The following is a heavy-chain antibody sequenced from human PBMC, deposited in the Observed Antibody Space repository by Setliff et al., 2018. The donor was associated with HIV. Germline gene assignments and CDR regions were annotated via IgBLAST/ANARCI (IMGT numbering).Heavy chain of an antibody. CDR3: ASPYYDILTGYPTSSNWFDP. J-gene: IGHJ5*02. CDR2: IYYSGST. V-gene: IGHV4-39*01. D-gene: IGHD3-9*01. CDR1: GGSISSSSYY. Sequence: SETLSLTCTVSGGSISSSSYYWGWIRQPPGKGLEWIGSIYYSGSTYYNPSLKSRVSISVDTSKNQFSLKLSSVTAADTAVYYCASPYYDILTGYPTSSNWFDPWGQGTLVTVSS.